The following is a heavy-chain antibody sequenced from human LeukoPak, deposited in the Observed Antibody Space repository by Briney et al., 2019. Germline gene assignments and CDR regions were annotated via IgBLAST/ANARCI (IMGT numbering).Heavy chain of an antibody. Sequence: SETLSLTCAVYGGSFCGYYWSWIRQPPGKGLEWIGSVSRSGKTNFNSSLKSRVTISTDTSRTTLSLRLSSVTAADTAVYYCARGRSYNEILTGYGDYYYYMDVWGKGTTVTVSS. CDR1: GGSFCGYY. CDR2: VSRSGKT. J-gene: IGHJ6*03. V-gene: IGHV4-59*01. D-gene: IGHD3-9*01. CDR3: ARGRSYNEILTGYGDYYYYMDV.